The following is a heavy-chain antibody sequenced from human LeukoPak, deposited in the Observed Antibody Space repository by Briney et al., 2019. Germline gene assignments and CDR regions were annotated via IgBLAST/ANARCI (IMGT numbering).Heavy chain of an antibody. V-gene: IGHV1-46*01. CDR2: INPSGGNT. J-gene: IGHJ4*02. CDR1: GYTFTSYY. Sequence: RRASVKVSCKASGYTFTSYYMHWVRQAPGQGLEWMGIINPSGGNTNYAQKFQGRVTMTRDTSTSTVYMELSSLRSGDTAVYYCARVGGYGDYAPDYWGQGTLVTVSS. CDR3: ARVGGYGDYAPDY. D-gene: IGHD4-17*01.